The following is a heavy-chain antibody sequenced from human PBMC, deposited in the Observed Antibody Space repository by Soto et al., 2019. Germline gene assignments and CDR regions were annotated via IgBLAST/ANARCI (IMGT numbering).Heavy chain of an antibody. Sequence: SETLSLTCAVDGGYFSGYYWSWISQPPGKGLEWIGEINHSGSTNYNPSLKSRVTISVDTSKNQFSLKLSSVTAADTAVYYCARDRGYYDFWSGYSALYYYYGMDVWGQGTTVTVSS. CDR1: GGYFSGYY. V-gene: IGHV4-34*01. D-gene: IGHD3-3*01. CDR3: ARDRGYYDFWSGYSALYYYYGMDV. J-gene: IGHJ6*02. CDR2: INHSGST.